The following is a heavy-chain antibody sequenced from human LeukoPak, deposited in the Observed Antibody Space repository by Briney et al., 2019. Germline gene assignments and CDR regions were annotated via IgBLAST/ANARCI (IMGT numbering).Heavy chain of an antibody. J-gene: IGHJ4*02. CDR3: ARQMNTVTADY. CDR1: GGSISSSSYF. CDR2: IFYSGST. D-gene: IGHD4-17*01. Sequence: SETLSLTCTVSGGSISSSSYFWGWIRQPPGKGLEWIGSIFYSGSTYYNPSLNSRVTISIDTSKNQFSLRLSSVTAADTAVYYCARQMNTVTADYWGQGTLVSVSS. V-gene: IGHV4-39*01.